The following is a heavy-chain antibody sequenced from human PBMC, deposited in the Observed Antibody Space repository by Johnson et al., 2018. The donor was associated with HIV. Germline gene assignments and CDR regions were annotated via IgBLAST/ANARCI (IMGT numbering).Heavy chain of an antibody. V-gene: IGHV3-13*01. CDR2: IGTAGDT. J-gene: IGHJ3*02. D-gene: IGHD1-14*01. CDR3: ARGMWVPEIDAIDI. Sequence: VQLVESGGGLVQPGGSLRLSCAASGFTFSSYAMHWVRQATGKGLEWVSAIGTAGDTYYPGSVKGRFTISRDNAKNSLYLQMNSLRAEDTAMYYCARGMWVPEIDAIDIWGQGTMVTVSS. CDR1: GFTFSSYA.